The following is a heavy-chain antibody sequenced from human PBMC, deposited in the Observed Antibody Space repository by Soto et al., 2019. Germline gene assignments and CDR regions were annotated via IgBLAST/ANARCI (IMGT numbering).Heavy chain of an antibody. J-gene: IGHJ4*02. CDR1: GGTFSSYT. CDR3: ARTTPELPLDY. CDR2: IIPILGIA. Sequence: QVQLVQSGAEVKKPGSSVKVSCKASGGTFSSYTISWVRQAPGQGLEWMGRIIPILGIANYAQKFQGRVTITADKSTSTAYMELISLRSEDTAVYYCARTTPELPLDYWGQGTLLTVSS. D-gene: IGHD1-26*01. V-gene: IGHV1-69*02.